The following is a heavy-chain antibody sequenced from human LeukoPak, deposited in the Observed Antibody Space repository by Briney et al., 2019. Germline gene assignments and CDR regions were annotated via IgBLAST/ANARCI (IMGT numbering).Heavy chain of an antibody. CDR2: ISGSGGST. CDR3: AKFRGYSYGPIGY. D-gene: IGHD5-18*01. J-gene: IGHJ4*02. V-gene: IGHV3-23*01. Sequence: GGSLRLSCAASGFTFSTYDMSWVRQAPGKGLEWVSAISGSGGSTFYADSVKGRFTISRDNPKNTLYLQMNSLRAEDTAVYYCAKFRGYSYGPIGYWGQGTLVTVSS. CDR1: GFTFSTYD.